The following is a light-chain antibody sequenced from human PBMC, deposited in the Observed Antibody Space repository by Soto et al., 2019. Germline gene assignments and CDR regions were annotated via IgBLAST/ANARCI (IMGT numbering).Light chain of an antibody. CDR3: MQRIQLPET. Sequence: DIVMTQTPLSLSVSPGQPASISCKSSQSLLRSDGKSSLYWYLQKPGQSPQLLIYGACTRLSGVPDRFSGSGSGTEFTLKISRVEAEDVGVYYCMQRIQLPETFGQGTKLEIK. J-gene: IGKJ2*01. CDR1: QSLLRSDGKSS. V-gene: IGKV2D-29*02. CDR2: GAC.